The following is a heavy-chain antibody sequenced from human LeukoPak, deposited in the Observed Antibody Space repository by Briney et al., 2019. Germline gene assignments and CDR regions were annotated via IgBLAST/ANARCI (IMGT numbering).Heavy chain of an antibody. V-gene: IGHV4-30-4*01. CDR3: ASGGGYSYGRPYYFDY. Sequence: SQTLSLTCTVSGGSISSGDYYWSWIRQPPGKGLEWIGYIYYSGSTYYNPSLKSRVIISVDTSKNQFSLKLSSVTAADTAVYYCASGGGYSYGRPYYFDYWGQGTLVTVSS. CDR1: GGSISSGDYY. J-gene: IGHJ4*02. CDR2: IYYSGST. D-gene: IGHD5-18*01.